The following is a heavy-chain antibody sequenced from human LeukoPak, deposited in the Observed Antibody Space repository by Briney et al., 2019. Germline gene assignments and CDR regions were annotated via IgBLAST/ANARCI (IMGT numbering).Heavy chain of an antibody. J-gene: IGHJ4*02. CDR3: TTRRQDGW. D-gene: IGHD2-15*01. Sequence: PGGSLRLSCVGSGFTFSDAWMSWVRQTPGKGLEWVGRIKSKSDGGTIDYAAPVKGRFTISRDDSRNTLYLQMNSLKTEDTAVYYCTTRRQDGWWGQGTLVTVS. CDR1: GFTFSDAW. CDR2: IKSKSDGGTI. V-gene: IGHV3-15*01.